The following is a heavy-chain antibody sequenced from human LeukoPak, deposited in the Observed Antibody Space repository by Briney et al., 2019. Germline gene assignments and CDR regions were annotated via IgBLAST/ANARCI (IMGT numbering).Heavy chain of an antibody. Sequence: GGSLRLSCAASGFTFSSYGMHWVRQAPGKGLEWVAVISYDGSNKYYADSGKGRFTISRDNSKNTLYLQMNSLRAEDTAVYYCAKDRGSYPLEAFDIWGQGTMVTVSS. CDR2: ISYDGSNK. CDR1: GFTFSSYG. V-gene: IGHV3-30*18. D-gene: IGHD1-26*01. J-gene: IGHJ3*02. CDR3: AKDRGSYPLEAFDI.